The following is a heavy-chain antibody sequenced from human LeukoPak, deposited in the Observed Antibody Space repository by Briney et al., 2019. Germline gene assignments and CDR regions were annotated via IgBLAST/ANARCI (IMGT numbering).Heavy chain of an antibody. CDR1: AGSISTSGFY. Sequence: SETLSLTCTVSAGSISTSGFYWSWYRQPPGKGLEWIGYIYHNGNTQYNPSLKSRLIISVDTSKNQFSLKLNSVTAADTAVYYCARGPRWSGGNWGQGILVVVSS. CDR3: ARGPRWSGGN. D-gene: IGHD6-13*01. J-gene: IGHJ4*02. CDR2: IYHNGNT. V-gene: IGHV4-31*03.